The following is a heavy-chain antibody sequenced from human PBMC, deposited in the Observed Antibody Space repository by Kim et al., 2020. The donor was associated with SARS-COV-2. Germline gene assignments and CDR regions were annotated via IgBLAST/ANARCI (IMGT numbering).Heavy chain of an antibody. V-gene: IGHV1-2*02. Sequence: ASVKVSCKASGYTFNIYYIHWVRQAPGHGLEWMGWIYPDSGGTNVAPKFQGRVTMTTDTSINTAYMELSRLRSDDTADCYCACTYYYGMDVWGQGTTVSVSS. J-gene: IGHJ6*02. D-gene: IGHD3-16*01. CDR3: ACTYYYGMDV. CDR2: IYPDSGGT. CDR1: GYTFNIYY.